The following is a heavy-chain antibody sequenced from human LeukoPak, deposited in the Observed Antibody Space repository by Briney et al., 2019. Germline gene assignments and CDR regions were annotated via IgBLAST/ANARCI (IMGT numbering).Heavy chain of an antibody. V-gene: IGHV1-2*02. CDR2: INPNSGGT. CDR3: ARDDSYGLSY. D-gene: IGHD5-18*01. CDR1: GYTFTSYG. J-gene: IGHJ4*02. Sequence: ASVKVSCKASGYTFTSYGISWVRQAPGQGLEWMGWINPNSGGTNYAQKFQGRVTMTRDTSISTAYMELSRLRSDDTAVYYCARDDSYGLSYWGQGTLVTVSS.